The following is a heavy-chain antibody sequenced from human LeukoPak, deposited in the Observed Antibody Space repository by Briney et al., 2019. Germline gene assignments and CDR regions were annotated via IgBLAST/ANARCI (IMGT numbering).Heavy chain of an antibody. V-gene: IGHV3-30*02. CDR1: GFTFRTSA. CDR2: IRFDGTVA. D-gene: IGHD5-12*01. CDR3: ARGGGYDSFDY. J-gene: IGHJ4*02. Sequence: PGGSLRLSCAASGFTFRTSAMNWVRQAPGKGLEWVAFIRFDGTVAEYGDSVKGRFTISRDNAKNSVYLQMNSLRADDTAVYYCARGGGYDSFDYWGQGTQVTVSS.